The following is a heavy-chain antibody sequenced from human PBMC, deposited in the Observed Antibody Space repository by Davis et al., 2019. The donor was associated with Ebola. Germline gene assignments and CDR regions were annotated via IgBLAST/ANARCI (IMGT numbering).Heavy chain of an antibody. CDR1: GFPFSIHI. Sequence: PGGSLRLSCAASGFPFSIHIMTWVRQTPEKGLEWVSAISDSGFTYYADFVQGRFTIPRDNFRNMLYLQMNSLGAEDTAVYFCAKGGWADNWGQGTLVTVSP. CDR2: ISDSGFT. J-gene: IGHJ4*02. D-gene: IGHD6-19*01. CDR3: AKGGWADN. V-gene: IGHV3-23*01.